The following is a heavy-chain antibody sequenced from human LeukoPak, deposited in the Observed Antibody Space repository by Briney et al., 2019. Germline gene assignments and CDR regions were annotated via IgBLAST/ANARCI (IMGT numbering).Heavy chain of an antibody. D-gene: IGHD6-6*01. CDR3: ARVSSSSVS. J-gene: IGHJ5*02. CDR2: INSDGSST. Sequence: PGGSLRLSCAASGFTFSNFEMNWVRQAPGKGLVWVSRINSDGSSTSYADSVKGRFTISRDNAKSTLYLQMNSLRAEDTAVYYCARVSSSSVSWGQGTLVTVSS. V-gene: IGHV3-74*01. CDR1: GFTFSNFE.